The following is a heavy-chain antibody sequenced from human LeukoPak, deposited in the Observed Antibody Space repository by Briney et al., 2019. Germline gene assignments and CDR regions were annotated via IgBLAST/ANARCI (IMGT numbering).Heavy chain of an antibody. CDR1: GGSFSGYY. J-gene: IGHJ4*02. CDR2: INHSGST. V-gene: IGHV4-34*01. D-gene: IGHD1-26*01. CDR3: ARQGIVGAKRYFDY. Sequence: SETLSLTCAVYGGSFSGYYWSWIRQPPGKGLEWIGEINHSGSTNYNPSLKSRVTISVDTSKNQFSLKLSSVTAADTAVYYCARQGIVGAKRYFDYWGQGTLVTVSS.